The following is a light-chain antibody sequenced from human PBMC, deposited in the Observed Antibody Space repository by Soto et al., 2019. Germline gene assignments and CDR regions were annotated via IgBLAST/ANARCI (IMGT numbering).Light chain of an antibody. CDR2: DAS. J-gene: IGKJ1*01. V-gene: IGKV1-5*01. CDR1: QTISTW. Sequence: DIQVTQSPPTLSASLGDRVTITCGASQTISTWMAWYQQKPGKAPKLLFYDASTLQSGVASRFSGSGSVTEFTLIISGLQPDDSATYYCQQYTNTNNPWMFGQGTKVDIK. CDR3: QQYTNTNNPWM.